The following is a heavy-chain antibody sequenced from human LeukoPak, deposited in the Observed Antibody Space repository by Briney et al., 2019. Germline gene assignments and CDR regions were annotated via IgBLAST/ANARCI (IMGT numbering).Heavy chain of an antibody. CDR1: GYSVSGGYY. D-gene: IGHD6-13*01. V-gene: IGHV4-38-2*02. Sequence: SETLSLTCTVSGYSVSGGYYWGWIRQPPGKGLEWIGSIYHSGSSYFNPSLKSRVTISVDTSKNQFSLKLSSVTAADTAVYYCATGTKNDYSYMDVWGKGTTVTVSS. J-gene: IGHJ6*03. CDR2: IYHSGSS. CDR3: ATGTKNDYSYMDV.